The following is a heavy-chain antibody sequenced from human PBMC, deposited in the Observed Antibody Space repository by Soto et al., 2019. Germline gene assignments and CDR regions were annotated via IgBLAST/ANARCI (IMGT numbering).Heavy chain of an antibody. Sequence: EVQLVETGGGLIQPGGSLRLSCGVSGFSVSDNYMTWVRQAPGKGLEWVSIIYSGGSSFYIDSVKDRFSVSRDTSKNTVFLLMNSLRPEDTAVYYCARRVSSWWYFDFWGQGTQVTVSS. CDR2: IYSGGSS. J-gene: IGHJ4*02. V-gene: IGHV3-53*02. CDR3: ARRVSSWWYFDF. D-gene: IGHD6-13*01. CDR1: GFSVSDNY.